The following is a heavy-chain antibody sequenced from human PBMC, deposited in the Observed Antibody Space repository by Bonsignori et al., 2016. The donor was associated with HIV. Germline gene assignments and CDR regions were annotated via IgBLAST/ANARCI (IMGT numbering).Heavy chain of an antibody. CDR1: GVTLSGYF. D-gene: IGHD3-16*01. V-gene: IGHV4-59*01. J-gene: IGHJ4*02. CDR2: VYHNGTA. Sequence: QGQLQESGPGLVKPSETLALSCSVSGVTLSGYFWSWLRQFPGGRLQWIGYVYHNGTANYIPSLRSRVTISIDTSKNQYSLKMTSVTAADTAIYYCARGGEVMKVWGRGTPSSSSPQ. CDR3: ARGGEVMKV.